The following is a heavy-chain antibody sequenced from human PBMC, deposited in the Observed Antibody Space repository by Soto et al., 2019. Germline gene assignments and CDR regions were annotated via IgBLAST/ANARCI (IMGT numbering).Heavy chain of an antibody. D-gene: IGHD4-4*01. Sequence: EVQLVESGGGLVQPGGSLRLSCTTSGLAFSTYWMAWVRQAPGKGLEWVGNTKPDETETYYADSVEGRFTISRDNAKNSLYLQMNGLRVGDTAVYYCATIGDVTFHYWGQGTPVTVSS. CDR1: GLAFSTYW. J-gene: IGHJ4*02. CDR3: ATIGDVTFHY. V-gene: IGHV3-7*02. CDR2: TKPDETET.